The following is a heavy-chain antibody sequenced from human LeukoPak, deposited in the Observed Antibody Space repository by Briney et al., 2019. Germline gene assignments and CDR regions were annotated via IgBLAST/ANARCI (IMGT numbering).Heavy chain of an antibody. J-gene: IGHJ3*02. V-gene: IGHV4-39*01. Sequence: SETLSLTCTVSGGSISSSSYYWGWIRQPPGKGLEWIGSIYYSGSTYYNSSLKSRVTISVDTSKNQFSLKLSSVTAADTAVYYCASGGYDFWSGYFPHDAFDIWGQGTMVTVSS. CDR2: IYYSGST. CDR1: GGSISSSSYY. D-gene: IGHD3-3*01. CDR3: ASGGYDFWSGYFPHDAFDI.